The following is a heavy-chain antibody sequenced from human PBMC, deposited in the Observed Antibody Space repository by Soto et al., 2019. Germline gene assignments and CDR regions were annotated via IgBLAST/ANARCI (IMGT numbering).Heavy chain of an antibody. J-gene: IGHJ4*02. V-gene: IGHV4-39*01. CDR1: GGSINSDSYY. CDR2: IHYSGST. Sequence: QLQLQESGPGLVKPSETLSLTCTVSGGSINSDSYYWGWIRQPPGKGLEWIGTIHYSGSTYYNPSLKSRVTISVDTSKNQFSLKLNSVTAADTAVYFCARLFDYWGQGTLVTVSS. CDR3: ARLFDY.